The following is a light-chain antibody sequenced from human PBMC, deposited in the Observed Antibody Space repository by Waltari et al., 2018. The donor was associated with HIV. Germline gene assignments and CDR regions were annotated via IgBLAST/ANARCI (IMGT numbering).Light chain of an antibody. CDR2: GNS. J-gene: IGLJ1*01. Sequence: QSVLTQPPSVSGAPGQRVTISCTGSSSNIGAGYDVHWYQQLPGPASKLLIYGNSNRPRGFTELFSGSNACTSACLAITGLQAAECADYYCHSYDSSLSGYVFVTGTKLTVL. CDR1: SSNIGAGYD. V-gene: IGLV1-40*01. CDR3: HSYDSSLSGYV.